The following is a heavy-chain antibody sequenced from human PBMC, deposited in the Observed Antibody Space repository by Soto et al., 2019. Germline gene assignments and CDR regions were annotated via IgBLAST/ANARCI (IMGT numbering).Heavy chain of an antibody. CDR1: GYTFTGYA. CDR3: ARGYCSSTSCQYYLDF. Sequence: GASVKVSCKAFGYTFTGYAIHWVRQAPGQRLEWMGWINGDTGDTKYAQKFQGRVTITRDTSATTAYMELTSLGSEDTALYHCARGYCSSTSCQYYLDFWGQGTPVTVSS. V-gene: IGHV1-3*01. D-gene: IGHD2-2*01. CDR2: INGDTGDT. J-gene: IGHJ4*02.